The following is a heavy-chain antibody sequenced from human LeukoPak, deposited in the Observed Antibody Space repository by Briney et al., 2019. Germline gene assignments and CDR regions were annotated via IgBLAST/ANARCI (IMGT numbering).Heavy chain of an antibody. CDR1: GFTFSSYG. CDR2: ISYDGSNK. CDR3: AKASLGYCSGGSCYPI. J-gene: IGHJ4*02. D-gene: IGHD2-15*01. V-gene: IGHV3-30*18. Sequence: GGSLRLSCAASGFTFSSYGMHWVRQAPGKGLEWVAVISYDGSNKYYADSVKSRFTISRDNSKNTLYLQMNSLRAEDTAVYYCAKASLGYCSGGSCYPIWGQGTLVTVSS.